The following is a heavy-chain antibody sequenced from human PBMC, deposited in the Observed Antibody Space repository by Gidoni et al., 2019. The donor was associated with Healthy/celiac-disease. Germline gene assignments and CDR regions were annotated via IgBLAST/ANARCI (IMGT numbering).Heavy chain of an antibody. Sequence: QVQLVQSGAEVKKPGASVKVSCKASGYTFTSYGISWVRQAPGQGLEWMGWIRAYNGNTNYAQKLQGRVTMTTDTSTSTSYMELRSLRSDDTAVYYCARDCSSTSCYARLFDYWGQGTLVTVSS. CDR2: IRAYNGNT. CDR3: ARDCSSTSCYARLFDY. CDR1: GYTFTSYG. J-gene: IGHJ4*02. D-gene: IGHD2-2*01. V-gene: IGHV1-18*04.